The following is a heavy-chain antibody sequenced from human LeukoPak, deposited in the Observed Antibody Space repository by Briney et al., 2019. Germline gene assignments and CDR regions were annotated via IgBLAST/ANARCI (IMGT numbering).Heavy chain of an antibody. D-gene: IGHD4-23*01. J-gene: IGHJ3*02. CDR2: IGTAGDT. V-gene: IGHV3-13*01. CDR1: GFTFSGYG. CDR3: ARGMTTVVTPTFGI. Sequence: GGSLRLSCAPSGFTFSGYGMHWVRQASGNGLEWVAAIGTAGDTYYPGSVKGRFTISRDNAKNSLYLQMHSLRAGDTAMYYCARGMTTVVTPTFGIWGQGTMVTVSS.